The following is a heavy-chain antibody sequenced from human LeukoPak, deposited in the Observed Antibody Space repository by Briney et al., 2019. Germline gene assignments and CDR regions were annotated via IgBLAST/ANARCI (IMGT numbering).Heavy chain of an antibody. J-gene: IGHJ6*03. CDR3: ARAPTPYFTYYMDV. Sequence: PGGSLRLSCAASGFSFTGYGMNWVRQAPGKGLEWISYICSSGSAGNNIYYAVSVKGRFTISRDNARDSLFLQMNSLRDADTAVYYCARAPTPYFTYYMDVWGKGTTVTVSS. CDR1: GFSFTGYG. CDR2: ICSSGSAGNNI. V-gene: IGHV3-48*02. D-gene: IGHD2-21*01.